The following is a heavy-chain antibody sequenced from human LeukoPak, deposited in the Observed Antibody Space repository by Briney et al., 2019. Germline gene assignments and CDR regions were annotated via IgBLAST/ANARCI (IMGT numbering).Heavy chain of an antibody. J-gene: IGHJ5*02. V-gene: IGHV1-69*01. CDR2: IIPNFGTA. D-gene: IGHD3-9*01. CDR3: ASPREGPLVRGAYDILTA. Sequence: SVKVSCKASGGTFSSYAISWVRQAPGQGLEWMGGIIPNFGTANYAQKFQGRVTITADESTSTAYMELSSLRSEDTAVYYCASPREGPLVRGAYDILTAWGEGTLVTVSS. CDR1: GGTFSSYA.